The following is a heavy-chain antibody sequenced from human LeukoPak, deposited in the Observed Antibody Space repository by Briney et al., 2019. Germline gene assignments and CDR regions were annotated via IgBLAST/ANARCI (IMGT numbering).Heavy chain of an antibody. Sequence: GESLKISCKDSGYSFTTYWIAWVRQMPGRGLEWMGIIHPADSDTRYSPSFQGQVTLSADKSISTACLQWSSLKASDTAIYYCARLWGSCFDSWGQGTPVTVSS. CDR1: GYSFTTYW. CDR3: ARLWGSCFDS. CDR2: IHPADSDT. J-gene: IGHJ4*02. V-gene: IGHV5-51*01. D-gene: IGHD3-16*01.